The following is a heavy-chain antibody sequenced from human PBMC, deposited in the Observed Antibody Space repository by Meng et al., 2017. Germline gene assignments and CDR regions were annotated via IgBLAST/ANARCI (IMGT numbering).Heavy chain of an antibody. CDR1: GGTFSSYA. D-gene: IGHD4-11*01. CDR3: ARDDYSNYLPFDY. Sequence: LVWCWAVVKKPGSSVKVSCKASGGTFSSYAISWVRQAPGQGLEWMGGIIPIFGTANYAQKFQGRVTITADESTSTAYMELSSLRSEDTAVYYCARDDYSNYLPFDYWGQGTLVTVSS. J-gene: IGHJ4*02. CDR2: IIPIFGTA. V-gene: IGHV1-69*01.